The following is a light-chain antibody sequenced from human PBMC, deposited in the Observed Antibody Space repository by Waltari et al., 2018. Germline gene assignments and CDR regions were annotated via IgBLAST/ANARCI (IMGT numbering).Light chain of an antibody. Sequence: DIQMTQSPSTLSASVVDRVTITCRASQSISVWLVWYQQKPGRAPTLLLYKASTLESGVPSRFSGSGSDREFTLTISSLQPDDSATYYCHQYNNYPLTFGGGTKVEV. CDR2: KAS. CDR1: QSISVW. J-gene: IGKJ4*01. CDR3: HQYNNYPLT. V-gene: IGKV1-5*03.